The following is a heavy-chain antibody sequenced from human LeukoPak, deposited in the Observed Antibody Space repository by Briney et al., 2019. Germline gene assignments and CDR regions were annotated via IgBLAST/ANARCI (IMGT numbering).Heavy chain of an antibody. CDR2: ISGSGGST. V-gene: IGHV3-23*01. D-gene: IGHD3-3*01. CDR1: GFTFSSYA. J-gene: IGHJ4*02. CDR3: AKADGEFAYDFWSGYYTGPRLDY. Sequence: PLGGSLRLSCAASGFTFSSYAMSWVRQAPGKGLEWVSAISGSGGSTYYADSVKGRFTISRDNSKNTLYLQMNSLRAEDTAVYYCAKADGEFAYDFWSGYYTGPRLDYWGQGTLVTVSS.